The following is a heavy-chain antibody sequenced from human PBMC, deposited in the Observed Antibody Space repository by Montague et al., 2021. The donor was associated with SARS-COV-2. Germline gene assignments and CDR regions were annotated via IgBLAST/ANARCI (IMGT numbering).Heavy chain of an antibody. V-gene: IGHV3-23*01. D-gene: IGHD2-21*02. CDR2: ITGSGSTT. CDR3: ARRRIKDILLVLPAPHLDV. Sequence: SLRLSCSASDFTFSDYSMTWVRQAPGKGLEWVSFITGSGSTTYYXDSVKGRFTISRDNSRSTLYLQMNSLRVEDTAVYYCARRRIKDILLVLPAPHLDVWGKGTTVTVSS. CDR1: DFTFSDYS. J-gene: IGHJ6*04.